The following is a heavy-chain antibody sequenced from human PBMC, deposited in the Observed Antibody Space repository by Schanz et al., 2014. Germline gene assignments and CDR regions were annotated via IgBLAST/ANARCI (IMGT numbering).Heavy chain of an antibody. J-gene: IGHJ6*02. CDR2: ISSSSSYT. Sequence: QVQLVESGGGLVKPGGSLRLSCAASGFIFNDYYMNWIRQAPGKGLEWLSYISSSSSYTNYADSVKGRFTISRDNAKNSLYLQMNSLRAEDTALYYCAKEEVYVDSNGMDVWGQGTTVTVSS. V-gene: IGHV3-11*05. D-gene: IGHD2-8*01. CDR1: GFIFNDYY. CDR3: AKEEVYVDSNGMDV.